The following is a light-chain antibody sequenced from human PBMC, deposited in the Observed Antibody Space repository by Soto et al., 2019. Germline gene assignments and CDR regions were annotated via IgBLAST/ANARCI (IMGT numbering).Light chain of an antibody. V-gene: IGKV3-11*01. Sequence: EIVLTQSPATLSLSPGERATLSCRASQSVSSYLAWYQQKPGQAPRLLIYDASNRATGIPARFSGSGSGTDFTLTISSLEPEDFAVYYCQQSDNWPFTFGPGTKVDIK. CDR2: DAS. J-gene: IGKJ3*01. CDR1: QSVSSY. CDR3: QQSDNWPFT.